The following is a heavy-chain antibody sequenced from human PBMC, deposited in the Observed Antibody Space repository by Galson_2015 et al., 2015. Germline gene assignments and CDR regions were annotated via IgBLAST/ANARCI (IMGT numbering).Heavy chain of an antibody. Sequence: TLSLTCAVYGGSFRGYYWSWIRQPPGKGLEWIGEIYHSGSTNYNPSLKSRATISVDKSKNQFSLKLSSVTAADTAVYYCARAGEGAEYFQHWGQGTLVTVSS. D-gene: IGHD2-21*01. V-gene: IGHV4-34*01. J-gene: IGHJ1*01. CDR1: GGSFRGYY. CDR2: IYHSGST. CDR3: ARAGEGAEYFQH.